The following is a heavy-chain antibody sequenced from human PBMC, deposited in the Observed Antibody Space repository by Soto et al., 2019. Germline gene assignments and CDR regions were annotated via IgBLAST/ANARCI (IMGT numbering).Heavy chain of an antibody. V-gene: IGHV3-23*01. D-gene: IGHD6-13*01. CDR1: GFTVSSNY. Sequence: GGSLRLSWAASGFTVSSNYMIWVRQAPGKGLEWVSGLSDSGGSTYYADSVKGRFTISRDNSMNTLYLQMNTLRAEDTAVYYCAKVSSSWHSGFFDLWGQGTLVTVSS. CDR2: LSDSGGST. J-gene: IGHJ4*02. CDR3: AKVSSSWHSGFFDL.